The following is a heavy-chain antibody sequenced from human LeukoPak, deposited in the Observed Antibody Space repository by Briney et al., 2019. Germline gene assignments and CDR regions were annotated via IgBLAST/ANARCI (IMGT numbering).Heavy chain of an antibody. CDR3: ARVKGRVFGVITTKERYFDY. D-gene: IGHD3-3*01. CDR1: GYTFTGSY. Sequence: ASVKVSCKASGYTFTGSYMHWVRQAPGQGREWMGWINPNSGVSNNAQKFRGRVTMTRDTSISTAYMELTRLTSDDTDGHYCARVKGRVFGVITTKERYFDYWGQGTLVTVSS. CDR2: INPNSGVS. J-gene: IGHJ4*02. V-gene: IGHV1-2*02.